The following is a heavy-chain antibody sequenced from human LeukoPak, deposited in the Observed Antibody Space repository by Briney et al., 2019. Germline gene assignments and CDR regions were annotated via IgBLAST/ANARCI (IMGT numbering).Heavy chain of an antibody. CDR2: IYRDNT. CDR3: ARGGREVLTGQVYYSMDV. J-gene: IGHJ6*03. CDR1: GFTVSSNS. Sequence: GGSLRLSCTVSGFTVSSNSMSWVRQAPGKGVEWVSFIYRDNTHYSDSVKGRFTISRDNSKNTVYLQINSLRAEDTAVYYCARGGREVLTGQVYYSMDVWGKGTTVTISS. D-gene: IGHD1-26*01. V-gene: IGHV3-53*01.